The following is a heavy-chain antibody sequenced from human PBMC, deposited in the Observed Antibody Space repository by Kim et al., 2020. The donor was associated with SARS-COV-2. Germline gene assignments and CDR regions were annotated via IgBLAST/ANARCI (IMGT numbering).Heavy chain of an antibody. CDR1: GVSISTYY. J-gene: IGHJ3*02. Sequence: SETLSLTCTVSGVSISTYYWSWIRQPPGKGLEWIGYIYYSGSTNYNPSLKSRVTISVDTSKNQFSLKLSSVTAADTAVYYCAREGIGYCSSTSCYRAFDIWGPATMVTVSS. CDR2: IYYSGST. D-gene: IGHD2-2*01. V-gene: IGHV4-59*13. CDR3: AREGIGYCSSTSCYRAFDI.